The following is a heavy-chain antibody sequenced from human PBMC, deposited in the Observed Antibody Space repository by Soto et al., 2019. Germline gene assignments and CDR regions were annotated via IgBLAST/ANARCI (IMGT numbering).Heavy chain of an antibody. CDR1: CYSISSYY. V-gene: IGHV4-59*01. J-gene: IGHJ4*02. CDR3: ARAPRGNYGYPTYFDY. D-gene: IGHD3-10*01. CDR2: IYYSGSP. Sequence: SDTLSLSCTVNCYSISSYYWSWILQPPGKVLEWIGYIYYSGSPNYNPSLKSRVTISVDTSKNQFSLKLSSVTAADTAVYYCARAPRGNYGYPTYFDYWGQGTLVTVS.